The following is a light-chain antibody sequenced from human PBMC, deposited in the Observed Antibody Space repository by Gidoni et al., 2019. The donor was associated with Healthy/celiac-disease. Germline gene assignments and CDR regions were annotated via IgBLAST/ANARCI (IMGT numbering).Light chain of an antibody. Sequence: DIQITQSPSTLSASVGDRVTITCRASQSISSWLAWYQQKPGKAPKLLIYKASSLESGVPSRFSGSGSGTEFTLTISSLQPDDFATYYCQQYNSYPLTFGQGTKVEIK. V-gene: IGKV1-5*03. J-gene: IGKJ1*01. CDR1: QSISSW. CDR2: KAS. CDR3: QQYNSYPLT.